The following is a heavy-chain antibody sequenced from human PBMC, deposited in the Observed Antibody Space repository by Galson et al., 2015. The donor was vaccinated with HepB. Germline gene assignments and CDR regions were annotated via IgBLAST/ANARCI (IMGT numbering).Heavy chain of an antibody. Sequence: LRLSCAASGLTFNTYTVTWVRQALGKGLEWLSCISTSDDSVYYADSVKGRFSISVDNSKSSVYLQMSSLRVEDTAVYFCARGHGGISATWGQGTLVTVSS. CDR1: GLTFNTYT. CDR3: ARGHGGISAT. D-gene: IGHD4-23*01. CDR2: ISTSDDSV. J-gene: IGHJ5*02. V-gene: IGHV3-48*04.